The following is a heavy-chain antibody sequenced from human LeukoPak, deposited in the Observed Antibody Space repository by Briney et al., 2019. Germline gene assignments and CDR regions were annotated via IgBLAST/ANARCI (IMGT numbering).Heavy chain of an antibody. J-gene: IGHJ4*02. CDR1: GFTFDDYA. V-gene: IGHV3-9*01. CDR2: ISWNSGSI. D-gene: IGHD3-22*01. CDR3: ARDRGGYYYDSSGFFDY. Sequence: GGSLRLSCAASGFTFDDYAMHWVRHAPGKGLEWVSGISWNSGSIGYADSVKGRFTISRDNAKNSLYLQMNSLRAEDTAVYYCARDRGGYYYDSSGFFDYWGQGTLVTVSS.